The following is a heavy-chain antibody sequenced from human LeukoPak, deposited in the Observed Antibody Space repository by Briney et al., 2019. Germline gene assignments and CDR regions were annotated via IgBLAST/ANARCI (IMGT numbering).Heavy chain of an antibody. CDR3: ASWGLYCDILTGTNFDY. CDR1: GYTFTGYY. V-gene: IGHV1-2*02. D-gene: IGHD3-9*01. CDR2: INPNSGGT. Sequence: ASVKVSCKASGYTFTGYYMHWVRQAPGQGLEWMGWINPNSGGTNYAQKFQGRVTMTRDTSISTAYMELSRLRSDDTAVYYCASWGLYCDILTGTNFDYWGQGTLVTVSS. J-gene: IGHJ4*02.